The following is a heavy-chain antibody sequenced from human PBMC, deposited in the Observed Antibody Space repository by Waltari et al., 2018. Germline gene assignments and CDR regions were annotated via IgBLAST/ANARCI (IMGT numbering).Heavy chain of an antibody. CDR1: GYTFGTHA. CDR2: INTGNGDT. CDR3: ARLQVGTIIPYYFDY. V-gene: IGHV1-3*04. J-gene: IGHJ4*02. D-gene: IGHD1-7*01. Sequence: QVHLVQSGPEVRKPGASVKISCEASGYTFGTHALHWVRQAPGLGLEWMGLINTGNGDTLYSQKFQGRVTITTDTTANTGYLELRSLRPEDTALYYCARLQVGTIIPYYFDYWGQGTLVTVSS.